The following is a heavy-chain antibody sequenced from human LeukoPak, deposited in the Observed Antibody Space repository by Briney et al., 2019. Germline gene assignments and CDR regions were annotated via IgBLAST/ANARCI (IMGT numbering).Heavy chain of an antibody. CDR1: GDNLSSNIAA. CDR3: ARDVSWRIDY. J-gene: IGHJ4*02. D-gene: IGHD6-13*01. CDR2: TYYRSRWYY. Sequence: SQTLSLTCAISGDNLSSNIAAWNWIRQSPSRGLEWLGRTYYRSRWYYDYALSVRSRITINPDTSKNQFSLQLNSVTPEDTAVYYCARDVSWRIDYWGQGTLVTVSS. V-gene: IGHV6-1*01.